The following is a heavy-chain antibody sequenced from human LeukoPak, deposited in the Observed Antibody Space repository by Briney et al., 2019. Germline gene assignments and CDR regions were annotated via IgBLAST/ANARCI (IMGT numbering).Heavy chain of an antibody. CDR1: GFTFGSYG. D-gene: IGHD3-22*01. CDR2: IWYDGSNK. J-gene: IGHJ4*02. Sequence: PGGSLRLSCAASGFTFGSYGMHWVRQAPGKGLEWVAVIWYDGSNKYYADSVKGRFTISRDNSKNTLYLQMNSLRAEDTAVYYCARDRYYDSSGYPFDYWGQGTLVTVSS. CDR3: ARDRYYDSSGYPFDY. V-gene: IGHV3-33*01.